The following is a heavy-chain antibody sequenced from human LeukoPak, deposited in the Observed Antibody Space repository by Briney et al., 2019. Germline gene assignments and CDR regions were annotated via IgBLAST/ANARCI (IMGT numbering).Heavy chain of an antibody. CDR1: GGSISSGGYY. CDR3: TRRRGAAAGPFDS. CDR2: IYYSGYT. D-gene: IGHD6-13*01. V-gene: IGHV4-39*01. Sequence: SETLSLTCTVSGGSISSGGYYWSWIRQPPGKGLECIGTIYYSGYTSYNPSLKSRVTISEDTSKNQFSLKVTSVTAADTAVYYCTRRRGAAAGPFDSWGQGTLVTVSS. J-gene: IGHJ4*02.